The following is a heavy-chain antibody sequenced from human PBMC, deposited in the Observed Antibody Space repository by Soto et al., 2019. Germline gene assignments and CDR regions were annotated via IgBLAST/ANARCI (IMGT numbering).Heavy chain of an antibody. CDR3: ARDRSFLEWLLGPPDNWFDP. D-gene: IGHD3-3*01. V-gene: IGHV1-2*02. CDR2: INPNSGGT. J-gene: IGHJ5*02. Sequence: SVKVSCKSSGYTLTCYYMHWLRQAPGQGLEWMGWINPNSGGTNYAQKFQGRVTMTRDTSISTAYMELSRLRSDHTAVYYCARDRSFLEWLLGPPDNWFDPWGQGTLVTVSS. CDR1: GYTLTCYY.